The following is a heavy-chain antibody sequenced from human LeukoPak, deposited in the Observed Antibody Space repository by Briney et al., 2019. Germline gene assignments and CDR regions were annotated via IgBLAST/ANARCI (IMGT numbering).Heavy chain of an antibody. V-gene: IGHV3-74*01. D-gene: IGHD3-10*01. CDR3: AKLGKTENHYGSGRFSYYYYMDV. J-gene: IGHJ6*03. CDR1: GFTFSNYW. Sequence: GGSLRLSCAASGFTFSNYWMHWARQAPGKGLVWVSRINSDGINTSYADSVKGRFTISRDNSKNTLYLQMNSLRAEDTAVYYCAKLGKTENHYGSGRFSYYYYMDVWGKGTTVTISS. CDR2: INSDGINT.